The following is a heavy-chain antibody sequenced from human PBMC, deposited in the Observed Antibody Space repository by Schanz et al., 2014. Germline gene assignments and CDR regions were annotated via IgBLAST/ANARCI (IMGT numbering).Heavy chain of an antibody. Sequence: EVQLVESGGCLIHPGGSLRLSCAVSGFTVNTNYMTWVRQAPGKGLECVSILYIRSTYYADSVKGRFTISRDNSKNMVFLQMNSLRDEDTAMYYCAKRCSSTSCSHGAFDIWGQGTMVTVSS. CDR3: AKRCSSTSCSHGAFDI. CDR1: GFTVNTNY. V-gene: IGHV3-53*01. CDR2: LYIRST. D-gene: IGHD2-2*01. J-gene: IGHJ3*02.